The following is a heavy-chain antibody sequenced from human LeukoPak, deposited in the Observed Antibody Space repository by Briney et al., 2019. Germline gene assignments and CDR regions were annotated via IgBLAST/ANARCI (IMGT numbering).Heavy chain of an antibody. CDR1: GYTFTSYA. CDR2: INAGNGNT. J-gene: IGHJ5*02. CDR3: ARAPLRWDFWSGYLPDAHWFDP. D-gene: IGHD3-3*01. Sequence: ASVKVSCKASGYTFTSYAMHWVRQAPGQRLEWMGWINAGNGNTKYSQEFQGRVTITRDTSASTAYMELSSLRSEDMAVYYCARAPLRWDFWSGYLPDAHWFDPWGQGTLVTVSS. V-gene: IGHV1-3*03.